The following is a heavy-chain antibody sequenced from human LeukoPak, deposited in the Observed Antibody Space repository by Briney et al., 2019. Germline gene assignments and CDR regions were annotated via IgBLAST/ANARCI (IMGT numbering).Heavy chain of an antibody. D-gene: IGHD3-22*01. V-gene: IGHV4-59*01. J-gene: IGHJ4*02. CDR3: ARVGYYYDSSGSEFDY. CDR1: GGSISSYY. Sequence: SETLSLTCTVSGGSISSYYWSWIRQPPGKGLEWIGYIYYSGSTNYHPSLKSRVTISVDTSKNQFSLKLSSVTAADTAVYYCARVGYYYDSSGSEFDYWGQGTLVTVSS. CDR2: IYYSGST.